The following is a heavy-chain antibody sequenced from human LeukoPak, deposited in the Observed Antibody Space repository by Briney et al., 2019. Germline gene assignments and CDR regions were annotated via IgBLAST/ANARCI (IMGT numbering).Heavy chain of an antibody. CDR2: IYNSGST. CDR1: GGSISSYY. CDR3: ARDKGPYWYCDL. V-gene: IGHV4-59*01. Sequence: SETLSLTCTVSGGSISSYYWNWIRQPPGKGLEWIGNIYNSGSTDYNPSLRSQVTMSVDTSKNQISLKLSSVTAADTAVYYCARDKGPYWYCDLWGRGTLVTVSS. J-gene: IGHJ2*01.